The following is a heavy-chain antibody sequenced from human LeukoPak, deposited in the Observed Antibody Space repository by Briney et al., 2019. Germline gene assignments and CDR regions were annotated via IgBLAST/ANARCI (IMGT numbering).Heavy chain of an antibody. CDR1: GFTVSSNY. V-gene: IGHV3-53*01. J-gene: IGHJ4*02. CDR3: ARDDVAVAGDDY. Sequence: TGGSLRLSCAASGFTVSSNYMTWVRQAPGKGLEWVSVIYTDGSTFYADSVKGRFTISRDNSKNTLYLQMNSLRAEDTAMYYCARDDVAVAGDDYWGQGTLVTVSS. D-gene: IGHD6-19*01. CDR2: IYTDGST.